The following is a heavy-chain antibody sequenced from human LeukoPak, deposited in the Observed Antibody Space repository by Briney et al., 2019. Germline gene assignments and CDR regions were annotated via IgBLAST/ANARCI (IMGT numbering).Heavy chain of an antibody. D-gene: IGHD1-1*01. CDR1: GFTFSSYS. Sequence: GGSLRLSCAASGFTFSSYSMNWVRQAPGKGLEWVSYISSSSSTIYYADSVKGRFTISRDNAKNSLYLQMNSLRAEDTAVYYCARVNINNWHSCDYWGQGTLVTVSS. J-gene: IGHJ4*02. CDR3: ARVNINNWHSCDY. CDR2: ISSSSSTI. V-gene: IGHV3-48*04.